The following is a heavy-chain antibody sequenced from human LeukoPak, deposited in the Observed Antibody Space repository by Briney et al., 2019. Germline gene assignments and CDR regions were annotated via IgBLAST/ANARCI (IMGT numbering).Heavy chain of an antibody. CDR2: SYPGDSDT. D-gene: IGHD1-26*01. CDR1: GYIFTSYW. J-gene: IGHJ4*02. Sequence: GESLKISCKGSGYIFTSYWIGWVRQMPGKGLEWMGISYPGDSDTRYSPAFRGQVTISAAKSISTAYLQWSSLKASDTAMYYCARRSGSYYIFDYWGQGTLVTVSS. CDR3: ARRSGSYYIFDY. V-gene: IGHV5-51*01.